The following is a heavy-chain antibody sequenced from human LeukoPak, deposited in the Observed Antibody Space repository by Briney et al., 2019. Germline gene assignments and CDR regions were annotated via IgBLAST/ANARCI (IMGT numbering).Heavy chain of an antibody. V-gene: IGHV1-2*02. D-gene: IGHD3-9*01. CDR2: INPNNGGT. J-gene: IGHJ4*02. CDR3: ATAGRYYDILTGYRNEYYFDY. CDR1: GYTFTDYY. Sequence: ASVKVSCKASGYTFTDYYMHWVRQAPGQGLEWMGWINPNNGGTNHAQKFQGRVTMTRDTSITTAYMELSRLTSDDTAVYYCATAGRYYDILTGYRNEYYFDYWGQGTLVTVSS.